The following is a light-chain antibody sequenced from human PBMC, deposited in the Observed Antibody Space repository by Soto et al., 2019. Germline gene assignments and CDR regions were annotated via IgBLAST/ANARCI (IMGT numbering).Light chain of an antibody. J-gene: IGLJ2*01. CDR2: DVT. V-gene: IGLV2-11*01. CDR1: SSDVGAYNY. CDR3: GSYAGSYTVI. Sequence: QSALTQPRSVSGSPGQSVTISCTGTSSDVGAYNYVSWYQHHPGKVPKLMIYDVTKRPSGVPDRFSGSKSGNTASLTISGLQAEDEADYYCGSYAGSYTVIFGGGTKVTVL.